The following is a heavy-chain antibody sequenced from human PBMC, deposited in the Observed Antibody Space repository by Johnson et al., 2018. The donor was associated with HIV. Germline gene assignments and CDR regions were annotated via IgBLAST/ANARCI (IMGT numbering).Heavy chain of an antibody. V-gene: IGHV3-30-3*01. D-gene: IGHD6-19*01. CDR1: GFTFSSYA. J-gene: IGHJ3*02. CDR2: ISYDGSNK. CDR3: ARDIIAVAGYDAFDI. Sequence: QVQLVESGGGVVQPGRSLRLSCAASGFTFSSYAMHWVRQAPGKGLEWVAVISYDGSNKYYADSVKGRFTISRDNSKNTLYLQMNSLRAEDTAVYYCARDIIAVAGYDAFDIWGQGTMVTVYS.